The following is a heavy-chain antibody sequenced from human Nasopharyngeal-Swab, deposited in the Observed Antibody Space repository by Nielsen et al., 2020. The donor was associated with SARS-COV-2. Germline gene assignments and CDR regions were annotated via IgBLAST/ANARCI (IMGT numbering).Heavy chain of an antibody. Sequence: GGSLRLSCAASGFTFSSYAMSWVRQAPGKGLEWVSAISGSGGSTYYADSVKGRFTISRDNSKSTLYLQMNSLRAEDTAVYYCAKDLRSSSRGGMDVWGQGTTVTVSS. D-gene: IGHD6-13*01. V-gene: IGHV3-23*01. J-gene: IGHJ6*02. CDR3: AKDLRSSSRGGMDV. CDR1: GFTFSSYA. CDR2: ISGSGGST.